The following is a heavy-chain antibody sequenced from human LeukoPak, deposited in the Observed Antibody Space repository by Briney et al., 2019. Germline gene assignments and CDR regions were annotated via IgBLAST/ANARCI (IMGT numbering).Heavy chain of an antibody. V-gene: IGHV4-59*01. CDR3: ARDFWAAAGPGGMDV. CDR1: GGSISSYY. D-gene: IGHD6-13*01. J-gene: IGHJ6*02. Sequence: SETLSLTCTVSGGSISSYYWSWIRQPPGKGLEWIGYIYYSGSTNYNPSLKSRVTISVDTSKNQFSLKLSPVTAADTAVYYCARDFWAAAGPGGMDVWGQGTTVTVSS. CDR2: IYYSGST.